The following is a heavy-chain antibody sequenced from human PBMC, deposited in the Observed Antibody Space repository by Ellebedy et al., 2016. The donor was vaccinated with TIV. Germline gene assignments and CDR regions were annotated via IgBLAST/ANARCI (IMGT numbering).Heavy chain of an antibody. J-gene: IGHJ5*02. D-gene: IGHD1-1*01. CDR2: VYSTGTT. CDR1: GGSMSGFY. CDR3: ARHSVWTPQQNWFDP. Sequence: SETLSLTCSVSGGSMSGFYWSWIRKSPGRGLEWIGYVYSTGTTSCNYSLRSRALLSLDTSKKQVTLKMTSVTAADTAVYYCARHSVWTPQQNWFDPWGQGVLVTVSS. V-gene: IGHV4-59*08.